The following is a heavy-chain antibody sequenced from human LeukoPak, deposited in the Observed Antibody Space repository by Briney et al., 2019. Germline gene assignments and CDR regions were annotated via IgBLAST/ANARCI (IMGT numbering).Heavy chain of an antibody. D-gene: IGHD3-10*01. J-gene: IGHJ4*02. CDR1: GGSFSNYY. V-gene: IGHV4-34*01. CDR2: INHSGST. CDR3: ARRMAGWFGESFDY. Sequence: SETLSLTCGVYGGSFSNYYWSCIRQSPGKGLEWIGEINHSGSTNYNPSLKSRVTISVDKSKNQFSLKLSSVTAADTAVYYCARRMAGWFGESFDYWGQGTLVTVSS.